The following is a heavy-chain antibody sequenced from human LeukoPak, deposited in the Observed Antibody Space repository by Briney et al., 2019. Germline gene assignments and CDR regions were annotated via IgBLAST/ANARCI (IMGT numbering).Heavy chain of an antibody. J-gene: IGHJ4*02. D-gene: IGHD5-18*01. Sequence: SETLSLTCTVSGGSISSGSYYWSWIRQPAGKGLEWIGRIYTSGSTNYNPSLKSRVTISVDTSKNQFSLKLSSVTAADTAVYYCARGGYSYGYFDYWGQGTLVTVSS. CDR1: GGSISSGSYY. CDR3: ARGGYSYGYFDY. V-gene: IGHV4-61*02. CDR2: IYTSGST.